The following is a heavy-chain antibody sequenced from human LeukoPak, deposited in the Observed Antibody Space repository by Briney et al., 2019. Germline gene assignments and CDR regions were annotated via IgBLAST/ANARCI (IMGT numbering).Heavy chain of an antibody. J-gene: IGHJ4*02. D-gene: IGHD3-10*01. V-gene: IGHV4-30-4*01. CDR3: AWFREFWDY. Sequence: TSETLSLTCTVSGGSIRSDDYYWSWIRQPPGKGLEYIGYIYYSGSTYYNPSLKSRVTISVDTSKNQFSLKLSSVTAADTAVYYCAWFREFWDYWGQGTLVTVSS. CDR2: IYYSGST. CDR1: GGSIRSDDYY.